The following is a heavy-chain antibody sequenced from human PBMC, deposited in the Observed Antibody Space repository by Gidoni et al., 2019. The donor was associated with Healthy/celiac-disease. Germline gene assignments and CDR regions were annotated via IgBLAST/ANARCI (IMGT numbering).Heavy chain of an antibody. CDR3: ASGYSSSWYDGWLDP. D-gene: IGHD6-13*01. CDR2: IYYSGST. V-gene: IGHV4-39*01. CDR1: GGSISSSSYY. J-gene: IGHJ5*02. Sequence: QLQLQASGPGLVKPSETLSLTCTVSGGSISSSSYYWGWIRQPPGKGLEWIGSIYYSGSTYYNPSLKSRVTISVDTSKNQFSLKLSSVTAADTAVYYCASGYSSSWYDGWLDPWGQGTLVTVSS.